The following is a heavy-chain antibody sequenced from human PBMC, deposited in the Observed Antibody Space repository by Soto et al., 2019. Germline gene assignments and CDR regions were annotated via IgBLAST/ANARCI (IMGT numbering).Heavy chain of an antibody. V-gene: IGHV2-26*01. CDR3: ARLGYCSGGSCYSGWFDP. J-gene: IGHJ5*02. Sequence: SGPTLVNPTETLTLTCTVSGFSLSNARMGVSWIRQPPGKALEWLAHIFSNDEKSYSTSLKSRLTIPKDTSKSQVVLTMTNMDPVDTATYYCARLGYCSGGSCYSGWFDPWGQGTLVTVSS. CDR1: GFSLSNARMG. D-gene: IGHD2-15*01. CDR2: IFSNDEK.